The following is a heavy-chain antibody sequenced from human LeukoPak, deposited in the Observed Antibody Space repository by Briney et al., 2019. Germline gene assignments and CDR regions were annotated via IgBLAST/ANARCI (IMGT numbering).Heavy chain of an antibody. V-gene: IGHV4-34*01. D-gene: IGHD1-26*01. CDR3: ARRVKGATGSPYGY. CDR2: INHSGST. Sequence: KPSETLSLTCAVYGGSFSGYYWSWIRQPPGKGLEWNGEINHSGSTNYNPSLKSRVTISVDTSKNQFSLKLSSVSAADTAVYYCARRVKGATGSPYGYWGQGTLVTVSS. CDR1: GGSFSGYY. J-gene: IGHJ4*02.